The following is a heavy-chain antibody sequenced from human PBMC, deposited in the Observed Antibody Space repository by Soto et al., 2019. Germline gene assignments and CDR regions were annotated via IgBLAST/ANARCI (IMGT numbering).Heavy chain of an antibody. Sequence: LRLSCAASGFTFSSYSMNWVRQAPGKGLEWVSSISSSSSYIYYADSVKGRFTISRDNAKNSLYLQMNSLRAEDTAVYYCARDQPELESPLYYYYGMDVWGQGTTVTVSS. V-gene: IGHV3-21*01. D-gene: IGHD1-1*01. CDR1: GFTFSSYS. CDR3: ARDQPELESPLYYYYGMDV. J-gene: IGHJ6*02. CDR2: ISSSSSYI.